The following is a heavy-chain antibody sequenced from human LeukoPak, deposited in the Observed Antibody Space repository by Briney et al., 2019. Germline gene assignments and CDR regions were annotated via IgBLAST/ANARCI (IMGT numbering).Heavy chain of an antibody. D-gene: IGHD6-6*01. V-gene: IGHV3-13*01. Sequence: GWSLRLSCAASGFTFSSYDMHWVRQATGKGLEWVSAISTAGDTYYPGSVKDRFTISRENAKNSLYLQMNSLRAGVTAVYYWARVGSSSSGGVDYWGQGTLVTVSS. CDR1: GFTFSSYD. CDR3: ARVGSSSSGGVDY. CDR2: ISTAGDT. J-gene: IGHJ4*02.